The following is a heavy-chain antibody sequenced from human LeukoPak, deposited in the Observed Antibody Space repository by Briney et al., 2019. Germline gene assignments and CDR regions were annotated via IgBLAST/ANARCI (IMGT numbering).Heavy chain of an antibody. J-gene: IGHJ4*02. Sequence: ASVKVSCKASGYTFTGYYMHWVRQAPGQGLEWMGWINPNSGGTNYAQKFQGRVTMTRDTSISTAYMELSSLRSEDTAVYYCATVYDSSGYRNFDYWGQGTLVTVSS. V-gene: IGHV1-2*02. CDR2: INPNSGGT. D-gene: IGHD3-22*01. CDR3: ATVYDSSGYRNFDY. CDR1: GYTFTGYY.